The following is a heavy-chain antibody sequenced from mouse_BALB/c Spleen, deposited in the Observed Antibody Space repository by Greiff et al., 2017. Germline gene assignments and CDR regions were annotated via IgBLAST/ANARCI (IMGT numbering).Heavy chain of an antibody. Sequence: DVKLVESGGGLVKPGGSLKLSCAASGFTFSDYYMYWVRQTPEKRLEWVATISDGGSYTYYPDSVKGRFTISRDNAKNNLYLQMSSLKSEDTAMYYCARAKDEYYFDYWGQGTTLTVSS. CDR1: GFTFSDYY. CDR3: ARAKDEYYFDY. J-gene: IGHJ2*01. CDR2: ISDGGSYT. V-gene: IGHV5-4*02.